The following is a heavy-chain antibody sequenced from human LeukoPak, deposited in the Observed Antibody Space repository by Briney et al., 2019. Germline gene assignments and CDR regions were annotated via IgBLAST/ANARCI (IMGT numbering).Heavy chain of an antibody. J-gene: IGHJ2*01. V-gene: IGHV4-61*02. CDR2: IYTSGNT. CDR1: GGSISGGSYY. Sequence: SETLSLTCTVSGGSISGGSYYWSWIRQPAGKGLEWIGRIYTSGNTNYNPSLKSRVTISVDTSKNQFSLKLSSVTAADTAVYYCAREEFGDYVGWYFDLWGRGTLVTVSS. D-gene: IGHD4-17*01. CDR3: AREEFGDYVGWYFDL.